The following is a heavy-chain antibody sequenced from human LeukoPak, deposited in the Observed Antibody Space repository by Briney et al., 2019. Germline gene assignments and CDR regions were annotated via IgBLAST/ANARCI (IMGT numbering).Heavy chain of an antibody. CDR1: GGGFTFSSHA. Sequence: SVKVSCKASGGGFTFSSHAISWVRQAPGQGLEWVGGIIPIYGSPNYAQKFQGRLTITSDESTRTVYMELSSLRPEDSAVHYCAGFFYDNSGDAFDIWGQGTMVTVSS. V-gene: IGHV1-69*13. D-gene: IGHD3-22*01. CDR2: IIPIYGSP. CDR3: AGFFYDNSGDAFDI. J-gene: IGHJ3*02.